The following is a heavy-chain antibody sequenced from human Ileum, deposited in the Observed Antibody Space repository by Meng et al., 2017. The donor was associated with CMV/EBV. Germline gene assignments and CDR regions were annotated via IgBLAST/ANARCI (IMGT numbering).Heavy chain of an antibody. D-gene: IGHD3-22*01. CDR2: IHYNEKT. V-gene: IGHV4-39*07. CDR3: TTRGLGFDSSLFDF. J-gene: IGHJ4*02. Sequence: QLQLQESGPGLVKPSETLSLTCTVFGGSINSNNYFWGWIRQAPGKGPEWIGSIHYNEKTYYNPPFKSRVTISVDTSNKQVSLNLNSVTAADTAVYYCTTRGLGFDSSLFDFWGQGTLVTVSS. CDR1: GGSINSNNYF.